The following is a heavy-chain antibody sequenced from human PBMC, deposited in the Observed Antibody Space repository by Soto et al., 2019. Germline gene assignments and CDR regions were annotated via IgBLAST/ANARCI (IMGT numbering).Heavy chain of an antibody. CDR1: GFTFSSYE. J-gene: IGHJ4*02. CDR3: ATLPSRREPTDY. V-gene: IGHV3-48*03. D-gene: IGHD1-1*01. CDR2: ISSSGSTI. Sequence: GGSLRLSCAASGFTFSSYEMNWVRQAPGKGLEWVSYISSSGSTIYYADSVKGRFTISRDNAKNSLYLQMNSLRAEDTAVYYCATLPSRREPTDYGGQGTLVTVSS.